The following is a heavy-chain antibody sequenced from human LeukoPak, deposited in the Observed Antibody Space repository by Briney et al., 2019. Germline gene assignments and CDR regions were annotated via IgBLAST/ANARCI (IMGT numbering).Heavy chain of an antibody. V-gene: IGHV4-34*01. Sequence: PSETQSLTCAVCGGSFSGYYWSWIRQPPGKGLEWIGEINHSGSTNYNPSLKSRVTISVDTSKNQFSLKLSSVTAADTAVYYCARGGRKITMVRGVIITGFDYWGQGTLVTVSS. CDR2: INHSGST. CDR1: GGSFSGYY. J-gene: IGHJ4*02. CDR3: ARGGRKITMVRGVIITGFDY. D-gene: IGHD3-10*01.